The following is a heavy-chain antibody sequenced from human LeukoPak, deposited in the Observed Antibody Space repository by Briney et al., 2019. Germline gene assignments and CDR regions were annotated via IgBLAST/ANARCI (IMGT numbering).Heavy chain of an antibody. D-gene: IGHD3-3*01. V-gene: IGHV3-23*01. CDR3: AKGELTIFGVGDY. CDR2: ISGSGGST. CDR1: GFTFSIYW. J-gene: IGHJ4*02. Sequence: GGSLRLSCAASGFTFSIYWMTCVRQAPGKGLEWVSAISGSGGSTYYADSVKGRFTISRDNSKNTLYLQMNSLRAEDTAVYYGAKGELTIFGVGDYGGQGTLVPVSS.